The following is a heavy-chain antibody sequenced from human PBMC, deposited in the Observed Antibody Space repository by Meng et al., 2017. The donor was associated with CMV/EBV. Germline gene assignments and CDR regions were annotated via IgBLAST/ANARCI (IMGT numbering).Heavy chain of an antibody. J-gene: IGHJ3*02. V-gene: IGHV3-53*05. CDR2: IYSGGTT. Sequence: GGSLRLSCAASGFTVSSNYMDWVRQAPGKGLEWVSVIYSGGTTKYADSVKGRFIISRDNSKNTLSLQVNSLRPEDTAVYYCARDPAVDTAMVNDDAFDIWGQGTMVTVSS. CDR1: GFTVSSNY. CDR3: ARDPAVDTAMVNDDAFDI. D-gene: IGHD5-18*01.